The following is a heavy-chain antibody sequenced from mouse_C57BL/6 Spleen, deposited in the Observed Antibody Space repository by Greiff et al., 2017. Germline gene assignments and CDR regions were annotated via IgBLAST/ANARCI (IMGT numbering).Heavy chain of an antibody. CDR1: GFTFSSYA. CDR3: TRSITTVVDYYAMDY. V-gene: IGHV5-9-1*02. D-gene: IGHD1-1*01. CDR2: ISSGGDYI. Sequence: EVMLVESGEGLVKPGGSLKLSCAASGFTFSSYAMSWVRQTPEKRLEWVAYISSGGDYIYYADTVKGRFTISRDNARNTLYLQMSSLKSEDTAMYYCTRSITTVVDYYAMDYWGQGTSVTVSS. J-gene: IGHJ4*01.